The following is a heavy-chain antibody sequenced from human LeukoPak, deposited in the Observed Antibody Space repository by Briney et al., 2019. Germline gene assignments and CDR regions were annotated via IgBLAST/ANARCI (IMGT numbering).Heavy chain of an antibody. CDR1: GYTFTSNY. J-gene: IGHJ4*02. V-gene: IGHV1-69*13. D-gene: IGHD4-17*01. CDR3: ARDSGSNDYGDYAVY. Sequence: SVKVSCKAFGYTFTSNYMHWVRQAPGQGLEWMGGIIPIFGTANYAQKFQGRVTITADESTSTAYMELSSLRSEDTAVYYCARDSGSNDYGDYAVYWGQGTLVTVSS. CDR2: IIPIFGTA.